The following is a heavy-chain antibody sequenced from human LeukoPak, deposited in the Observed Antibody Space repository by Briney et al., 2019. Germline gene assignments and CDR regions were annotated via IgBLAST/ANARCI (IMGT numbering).Heavy chain of an antibody. J-gene: IGHJ6*03. CDR3: ARDVSSSSSGVYYMDV. Sequence: GGSLRLSCAASGFTFSSYEMNWVRQAPGRGLEWVSYISSSGSTIYYADSVKGRFTISRDNAKNSLYLQMNSLRAEDTAVYYCARDVSSSSSGVYYMDVWGKGTTVTVSS. CDR1: GFTFSSYE. D-gene: IGHD6-6*01. CDR2: ISSSGSTI. V-gene: IGHV3-48*03.